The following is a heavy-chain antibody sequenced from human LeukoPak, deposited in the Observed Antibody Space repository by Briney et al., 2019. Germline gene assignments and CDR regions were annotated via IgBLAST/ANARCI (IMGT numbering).Heavy chain of an antibody. CDR3: ASRGSYHLYYYYYYMDV. CDR2: IIPIFGTA. D-gene: IGHD3-16*02. J-gene: IGHJ6*03. V-gene: IGHV1-69*05. CDR1: GGTFSSYA. Sequence: SVKVSCKASGGTFSSYAISWVRQAPGQGLEWMGGIIPIFGTANYAQKFQGRVTITTDESTSTAYMELSSLRSEDTAVYYCASRGSYHLYYYYYYMDVWGKGTTVTVSS.